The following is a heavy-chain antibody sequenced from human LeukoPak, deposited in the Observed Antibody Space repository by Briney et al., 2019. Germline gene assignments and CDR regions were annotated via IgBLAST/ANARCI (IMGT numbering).Heavy chain of an antibody. CDR2: ISWNSGSI. Sequence: GRSLRLSCAASGFTFDDYAMHWVRHAPGKGLEWVSGISWNSGSIGYADSVKGRFTISRDNAKNSLYLQMNSLRAEDTALYYCAKDRGSYMGHAFDIWGQGTMVTVSS. CDR3: AKDRGSYMGHAFDI. D-gene: IGHD1-26*01. J-gene: IGHJ3*02. CDR1: GFTFDDYA. V-gene: IGHV3-9*01.